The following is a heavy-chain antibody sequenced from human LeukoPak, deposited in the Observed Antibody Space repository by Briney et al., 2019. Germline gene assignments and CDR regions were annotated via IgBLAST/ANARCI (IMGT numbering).Heavy chain of an antibody. J-gene: IGHJ3*02. D-gene: IGHD2-2*01. Sequence: PGGSLRLSCAASGFTFSSYSMNWVRQAPGKGLEWVSSISSSSSYIYYADSVKGRFTISRDNAKNSLYLQMNSLRAEDTAVYYCASIVVVPAAHATTDAFDIWGQGTMVTVSS. V-gene: IGHV3-21*01. CDR2: ISSSSSYI. CDR3: ASIVVVPAAHATTDAFDI. CDR1: GFTFSSYS.